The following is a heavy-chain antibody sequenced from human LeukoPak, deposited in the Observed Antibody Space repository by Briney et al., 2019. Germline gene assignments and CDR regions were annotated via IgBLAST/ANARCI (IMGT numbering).Heavy chain of an antibody. CDR1: GCTFTGYY. Sequence: ASVTVSCTASGCTFTGYYMHWVRQAPGQGLEWMGWINSNSGSTNYAHKLQGRVTMTRDTSISTAYMELSRLRSDDTAVYYCARVLTGTTSLRPHDAFDIWGQGTMVTVSS. V-gene: IGHV1-2*02. CDR3: ARVLTGTTSLRPHDAFDI. J-gene: IGHJ3*02. D-gene: IGHD1-7*01. CDR2: INSNSGST.